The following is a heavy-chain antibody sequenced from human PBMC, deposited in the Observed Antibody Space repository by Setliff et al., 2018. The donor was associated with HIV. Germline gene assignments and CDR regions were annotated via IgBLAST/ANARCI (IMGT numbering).Heavy chain of an antibody. V-gene: IGHV3-7*03. D-gene: IGHD3-22*01. CDR3: ARARAFYYDNRADNWFDP. CDR2: IKQDGREK. Sequence: GGSLRLSCAASAFNFSNYWMNWVRQAPGKGLEWVANIKQDGREKYYVDSMKGRITISRDNAKNSLYLQLYSLRAEDTAVYYCARARAFYYDNRADNWFDPWGQGTLVTVSS. J-gene: IGHJ5*02. CDR1: AFNFSNYW.